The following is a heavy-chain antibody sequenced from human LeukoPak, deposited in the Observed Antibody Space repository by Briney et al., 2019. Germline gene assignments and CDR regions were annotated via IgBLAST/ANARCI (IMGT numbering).Heavy chain of an antibody. Sequence: ASVKVSCKASGYTFTGYYMHWVRQAPGQGLERMRWINPNSGGTNYAQKFQGRVTMTRDTSISTAYMELSGLRSDDTAVYYCARDLPIVVVPAAIGYWGQGTLVTVSS. V-gene: IGHV1-2*02. CDR3: ARDLPIVVVPAAIGY. D-gene: IGHD2-2*02. CDR2: INPNSGGT. CDR1: GYTFTGYY. J-gene: IGHJ4*02.